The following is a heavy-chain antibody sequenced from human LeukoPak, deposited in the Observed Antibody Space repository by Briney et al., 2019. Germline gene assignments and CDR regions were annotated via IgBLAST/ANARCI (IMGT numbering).Heavy chain of an antibody. CDR2: ISGSGGST. Sequence: AGSLRLSCAASGFTLSRYAKSSVPQAPGKRPDRVSAISGSGGSTYYADSVKRRFTISRDNSKNTLYLQMNSLRAEDTAVYYCANAGVYYDSSGYYFWGQGTLVTVSS. CDR3: ANAGVYYDSSGYYF. CDR1: GFTLSRYA. D-gene: IGHD3-22*01. J-gene: IGHJ4*02. V-gene: IGHV3-23*01.